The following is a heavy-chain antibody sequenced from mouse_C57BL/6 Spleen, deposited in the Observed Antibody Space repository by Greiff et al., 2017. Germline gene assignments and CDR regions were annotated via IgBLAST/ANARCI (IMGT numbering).Heavy chain of an antibody. D-gene: IGHD1-1*01. Sequence: VQLQQSGPELVKPGASVTISCKASGYAFSSSWMNWVKQRPGKGLEWIGRIYPGDGDTNYNGKFKGKATLTADKSSSTAYMQLSSLTSEDSAVYFCAVYYGSSYGYFDVWGTGTTVTVSS. CDR1: GYAFSSSW. CDR3: AVYYGSSYGYFDV. CDR2: IYPGDGDT. V-gene: IGHV1-82*01. J-gene: IGHJ1*03.